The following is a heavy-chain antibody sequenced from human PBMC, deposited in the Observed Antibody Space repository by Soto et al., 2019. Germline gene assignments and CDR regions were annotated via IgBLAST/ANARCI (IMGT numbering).Heavy chain of an antibody. V-gene: IGHV3-15*07. D-gene: IGHD2-2*01. Sequence: SVSNAWMNWVCQAPGKGLEWVGRIKSKTDGGTTDYAAPVKGRFTISRDDSKNTLYLQMNSLKTEDTAVYYCTTDPEYCISTSCYGGSDYWGQGTLVTVSS. CDR2: IKSKTDGGTT. CDR3: TTDPEYCISTSCYGGSDY. CDR1: SVSNAW. J-gene: IGHJ4*02.